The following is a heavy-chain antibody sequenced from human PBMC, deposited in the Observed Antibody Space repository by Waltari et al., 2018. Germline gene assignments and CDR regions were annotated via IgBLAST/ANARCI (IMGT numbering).Heavy chain of an antibody. D-gene: IGHD6-25*01. Sequence: EVQLVESGGGLVQPGGSLRLSWAASGFTFSSYSLNWVRQAPGKGLEWVSYISSSSSTIYYADSVKGRFTISRDNAKNSLYLQMNSLRAEDTAVYYCARIARLNAFDIWGQGTMVTVSS. V-gene: IGHV3-48*01. CDR2: ISSSSSTI. CDR3: ARIARLNAFDI. CDR1: GFTFSSYS. J-gene: IGHJ3*02.